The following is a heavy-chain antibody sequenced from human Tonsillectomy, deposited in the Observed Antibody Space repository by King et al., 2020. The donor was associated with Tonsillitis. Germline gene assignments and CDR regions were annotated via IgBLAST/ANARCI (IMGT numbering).Heavy chain of an antibody. J-gene: IGHJ6*02. Sequence: VQLVESGGGVVQPGRSLRLSCAASGFTFSRYGMHWVRQASGKGLEWVAVLSYDGSNKYYADSVKGRFTISRDNSKNTLYLQMNTLRPDDRAVYYCAIDLPRETSGPSPRDLTRKGSHHGMDFWGQGTTGTVSS. V-gene: IGHV3-30*03. CDR1: GFTFSRYG. D-gene: IGHD3-16*02. CDR3: AIDLPRETSGPSPRDLTRKGSHHGMDF. CDR2: LSYDGSNK.